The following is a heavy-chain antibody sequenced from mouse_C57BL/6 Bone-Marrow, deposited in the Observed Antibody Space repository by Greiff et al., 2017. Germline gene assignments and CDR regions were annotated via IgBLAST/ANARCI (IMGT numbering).Heavy chain of an antibody. J-gene: IGHJ4*01. D-gene: IGHD2-3*01. CDR2: INPGSGGT. CDR1: GYAFTNYL. CDR3: ARGGYYDDYYAMDY. Sequence: QVQLQQSGAELVRPGTSVKVSCKASGYAFTNYLIEWVKQRPGQGLEWIGVINPGSGGTNYNEKFKGKATLTVDKSSSTAYMELSSLTSEDSAVXVCARGGYYDDYYAMDYWGQGTSVTVSS. V-gene: IGHV1-54*01.